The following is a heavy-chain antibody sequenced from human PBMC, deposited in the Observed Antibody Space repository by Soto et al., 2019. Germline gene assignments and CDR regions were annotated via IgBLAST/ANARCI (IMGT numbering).Heavy chain of an antibody. V-gene: IGHV3-23*01. Sequence: GGSLRLSCAASGFTFSSYAMSWVRQAPGKGLEWVSAISGSGGSTYYADSVKGRFTISRDNSKNTLYLQMNSLRAEDTAVYYCAKVGQKFGVVIIGYYFDYWGQGTLVTVSS. J-gene: IGHJ4*02. CDR1: GFTFSSYA. CDR3: AKVGQKFGVVIIGYYFDY. CDR2: ISGSGGST. D-gene: IGHD3-3*01.